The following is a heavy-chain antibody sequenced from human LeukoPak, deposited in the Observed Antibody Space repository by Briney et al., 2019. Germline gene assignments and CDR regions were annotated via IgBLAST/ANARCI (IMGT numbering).Heavy chain of an antibody. V-gene: IGHV3-23*01. J-gene: IGHJ4*02. CDR1: GFTFSSYA. CDR3: ARVNNGLWFGIDY. D-gene: IGHD3-10*01. Sequence: PGGSLRLSCAASGFTFSSYAMSWVRQAPGKGLEWVSAISVSGSSTYYAASVKGIFTISRDNSKNTLYLQMNSLRAEDTAVYYCARVNNGLWFGIDYWGQGTLVTVSS. CDR2: ISVSGSST.